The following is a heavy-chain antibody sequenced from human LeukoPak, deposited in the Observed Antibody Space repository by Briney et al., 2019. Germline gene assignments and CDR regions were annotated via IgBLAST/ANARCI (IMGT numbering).Heavy chain of an antibody. D-gene: IGHD6-19*01. CDR2: INPSGGST. Sequence: GASVKVSCKASGYTFTDSYIHWARQAPGQGLEWMGVINPSGGSTTYTQKFQGRVTMTRDTSTSTVYMEVSSLTSEDTAVYYCARLRAVHGFDIWGQGTMVTVSS. CDR3: ARLRAVHGFDI. J-gene: IGHJ3*02. CDR1: GYTFTDSY. V-gene: IGHV1-46*01.